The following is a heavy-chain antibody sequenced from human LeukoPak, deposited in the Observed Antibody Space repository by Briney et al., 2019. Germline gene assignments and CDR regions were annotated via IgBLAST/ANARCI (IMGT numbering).Heavy chain of an antibody. Sequence: GGSLRLSCAASGFTFSNYVMSWVRQAPGKGLEWVSGISGSGVSTYYTDSVKGRFTISRDNSKNTLYLQMNSLRGDDTAVYYCAREVYSSTWFDLWGQGTLVTVSS. V-gene: IGHV3-23*01. D-gene: IGHD6-13*01. J-gene: IGHJ4*02. CDR1: GFTFSNYV. CDR2: ISGSGVST. CDR3: AREVYSSTWFDL.